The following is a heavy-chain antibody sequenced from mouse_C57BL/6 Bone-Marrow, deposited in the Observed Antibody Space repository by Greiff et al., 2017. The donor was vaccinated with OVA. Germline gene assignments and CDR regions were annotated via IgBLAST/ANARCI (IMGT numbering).Heavy chain of an antibody. CDR1: GFTFKDDY. CDR3: TTYRY. Sequence: DVQLQESGAELVRPGASVKLSCTASGFTFKDDYMHWVKESPEKGLEWIGWIDPEDGDTEYASKFQGKATITADTSSKTVYLHLSSLTSEDTAVYYCTTYRYWGQGTTLTVSA. J-gene: IGHJ2*01. CDR2: IDPEDGDT. V-gene: IGHV14-4*01.